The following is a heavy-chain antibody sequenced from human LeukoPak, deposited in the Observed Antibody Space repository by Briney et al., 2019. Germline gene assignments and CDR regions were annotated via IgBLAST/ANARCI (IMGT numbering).Heavy chain of an antibody. CDR3: ATHSGGPYYFDS. V-gene: IGHV3-53*01. Sequence: PGGSLRLSCAASGFTVSSNYMSWVRQAPGKGLEWVSIIFSGGSTSYADSVKGRFTISRDNSKNTLYLQMNSLQAEDTAVYYCATHSGGPYYFDSWGQGTLVTVSS. J-gene: IGHJ4*02. D-gene: IGHD6-19*01. CDR1: GFTVSSNY. CDR2: IFSGGST.